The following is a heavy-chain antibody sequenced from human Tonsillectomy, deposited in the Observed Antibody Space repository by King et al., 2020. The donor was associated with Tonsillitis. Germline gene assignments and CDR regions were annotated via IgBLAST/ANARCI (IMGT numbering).Heavy chain of an antibody. V-gene: IGHV3-15*01. CDR1: GFTFSNAW. CDR3: TTATYSGSYYYYGMDV. Sequence: VQLVESGGGLVKPGGSLRLSCAASGFTFSNAWMSWVRQAPGKGLEWVGRIKSKTDGGTTDYAAPVKGRFTISRDDSKNTLSLQMNSLKTEDTAVYYCTTATYSGSYYYYGMDVWGQGTTVTVSS. D-gene: IGHD1-26*01. J-gene: IGHJ6*02. CDR2: IKSKTDGGTT.